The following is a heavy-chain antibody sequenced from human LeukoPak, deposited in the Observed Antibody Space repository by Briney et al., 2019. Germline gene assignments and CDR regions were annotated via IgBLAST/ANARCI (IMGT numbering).Heavy chain of an antibody. CDR2: ISGSGGST. D-gene: IGHD4-23*01. CDR1: GFTFSSYA. CDR3: AKVSGNDDYGGNVLDY. V-gene: IGHV3-23*01. Sequence: GGSLRLSCAASGFTFSSYAMSWVRQAPGKGLEWVSAISGSGGSTYYADSVKGRFTISRDNSKNTLYLQMNSLRAEDTAVYYCAKVSGNDDYGGNVLDYWGQGTLDTVSS. J-gene: IGHJ4*02.